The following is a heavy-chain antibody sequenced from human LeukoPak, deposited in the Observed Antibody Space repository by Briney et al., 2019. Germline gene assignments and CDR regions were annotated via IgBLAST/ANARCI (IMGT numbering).Heavy chain of an antibody. Sequence: GGSLRLSCTASGFTLSSYEMSWIRQAPGKGLEWVSSIDYSGGSTHYADSVMGRFTISRDNSKNTLYLQLNSLSADDTAVYYCARSSGWYGVSWGQGTLVTVSS. CDR1: GFTLSSYE. CDR2: IDYSGGST. D-gene: IGHD6-19*01. V-gene: IGHV3-23*01. CDR3: ARSSGWYGVS. J-gene: IGHJ4*02.